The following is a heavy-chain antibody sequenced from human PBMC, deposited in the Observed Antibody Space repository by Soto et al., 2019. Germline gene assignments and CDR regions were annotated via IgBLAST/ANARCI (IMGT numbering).Heavy chain of an antibody. Sequence: GGSLRLSCAASGFTFSSYSMNWVRQAPGKGLEWVSYISSSSSTIYYADSVKGRFTISRDNAKNSLYLQMNSLRAEDTAVYYCARNGYSGYEMGGYYYYYMDVWGKGTTVTVSS. D-gene: IGHD5-12*01. V-gene: IGHV3-48*01. CDR2: ISSSSSTI. CDR1: GFTFSSYS. J-gene: IGHJ6*03. CDR3: ARNGYSGYEMGGYYYYYMDV.